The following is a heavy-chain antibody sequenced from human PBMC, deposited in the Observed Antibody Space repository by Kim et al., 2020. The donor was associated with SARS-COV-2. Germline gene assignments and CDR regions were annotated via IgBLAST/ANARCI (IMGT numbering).Heavy chain of an antibody. J-gene: IGHJ4*02. V-gene: IGHV1-3*01. CDR3: ARDSVVVPAAMGDY. D-gene: IGHD2-2*01. Sequence: SQKFQGRVTITRDTSASTAYMELSSLRSEDTAVYYCARDSVVVPAAMGDYWGQGTLVTVSS.